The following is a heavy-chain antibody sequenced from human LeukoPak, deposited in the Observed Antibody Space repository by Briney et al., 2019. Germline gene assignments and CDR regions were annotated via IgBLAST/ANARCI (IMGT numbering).Heavy chain of an antibody. D-gene: IGHD2/OR15-2a*01. CDR2: IKHDGSET. Sequence: PGGSLRLSCEASGFIFSNYWMSWVRQAPGKGLEWVANIKHDGSETYYVDSVKGRFTISRDNGKNSLYVQMNSLSVEDTAVYYCATYSTLNARDFQHWGQGTLVIVSS. CDR3: ATYSTLNARDFQH. J-gene: IGHJ1*01. V-gene: IGHV3-7*01. CDR1: GFIFSNYW.